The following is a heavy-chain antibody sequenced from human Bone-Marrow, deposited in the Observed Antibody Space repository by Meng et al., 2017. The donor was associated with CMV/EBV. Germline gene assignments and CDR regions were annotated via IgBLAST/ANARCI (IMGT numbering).Heavy chain of an antibody. CDR2: IYHSGST. CDR3: ARRDCSSTSCYTHFDY. Sequence: SETLSLTCAVSGGSISSSNWWSWVRQPPGKGLKWIGEIYHSGSTNYNPSLKSRVTISVDKSKNQFSLKLSSVTAADTAVYYCARRDCSSTSCYTHFDYWGQGTLVTVSS. J-gene: IGHJ4*02. V-gene: IGHV4-4*02. CDR1: GGSISSSNW. D-gene: IGHD2-2*02.